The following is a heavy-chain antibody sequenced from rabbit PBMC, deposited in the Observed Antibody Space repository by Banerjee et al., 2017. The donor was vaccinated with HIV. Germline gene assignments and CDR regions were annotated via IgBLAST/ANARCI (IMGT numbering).Heavy chain of an antibody. CDR3: ARDLAGVIGWNFGL. CDR1: GFDFSSDA. Sequence: QEQLEESGGDLVKPEGSLTLTCTASGFDFSSDAMCWVRQAPGKGLEWIGITYNGDGSTYYASWAKGRFTISKTSSTTVTLQMTSLTAADTATYFCARDLAGVIGWNFGLWGPGTLVTVS. CDR2: TYNGDGST. J-gene: IGHJ4*01. V-gene: IGHV1S45*01. D-gene: IGHD4-1*01.